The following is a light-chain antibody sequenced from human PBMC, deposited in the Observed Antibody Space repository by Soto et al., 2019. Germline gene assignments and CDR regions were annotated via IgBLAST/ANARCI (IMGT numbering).Light chain of an antibody. CDR3: NSYTNRNTWV. V-gene: IGLV2-14*01. CDR2: EVS. CDR1: SSDVGDYDY. J-gene: IGLJ3*02. Sequence: QSALTQPSSVSGSPGQSITISCTGTSSDVGDYDYVSWYQQHPGKAPKLMIYEVSNRPSGVSNRFSGSKSGNTASLSISGLQAEDEADYYCNSYTNRNTWVFGGGIKLTVL.